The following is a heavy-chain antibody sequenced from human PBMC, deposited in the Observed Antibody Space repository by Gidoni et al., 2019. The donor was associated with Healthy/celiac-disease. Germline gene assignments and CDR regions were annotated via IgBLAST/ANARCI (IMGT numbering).Heavy chain of an antibody. Sequence: QLQLQESGPGLVKPSETLSLTCTVSGGSISSSGYYWGWIRQPPGKGLEWIGSIYYSGRTSYNPSLKSRVTISVDTSKNQFSLKLSSVTAADTAVYYCARRARSKVWFDPWGQGTLVTVSS. CDR3: ARRARSKVWFDP. CDR1: GGSISSSGYY. CDR2: IYYSGRT. V-gene: IGHV4-39*01. D-gene: IGHD1-26*01. J-gene: IGHJ5*02.